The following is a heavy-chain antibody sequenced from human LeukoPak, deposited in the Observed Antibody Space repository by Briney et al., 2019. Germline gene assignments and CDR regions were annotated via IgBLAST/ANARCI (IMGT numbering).Heavy chain of an antibody. CDR3: ARNYYDSSGYYYFYLDY. Sequence: SETLSLTCTVSGGSFSSSSYYWGWIRQPPGKGLEWIGSIYYSGSTYYNPSLKSRVTISVDTSKNQFSLKLSSVTAADTAVYYCARNYYDSSGYYYFYLDYWGQGTLVTVSS. D-gene: IGHD3-22*01. CDR1: GGSFSSSSYY. V-gene: IGHV4-39*07. J-gene: IGHJ4*02. CDR2: IYYSGST.